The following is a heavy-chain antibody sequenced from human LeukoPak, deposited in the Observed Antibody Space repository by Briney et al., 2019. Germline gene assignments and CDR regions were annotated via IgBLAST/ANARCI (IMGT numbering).Heavy chain of an antibody. Sequence: GGCLRRSSAPSGFTFCGYTRSRVPPAPGRGLEWVSGISGSGSSTYYADSVKGRFTISRDNSKNTLYLQMNSLRAEDTAVYYCAKENSGWDDYYFDYWGQGTLVTVSS. J-gene: IGHJ4*02. D-gene: IGHD6-19*01. CDR1: GFTFCGYT. CDR3: AKENSGWDDYYFDY. V-gene: IGHV3-23*01. CDR2: ISGSGSST.